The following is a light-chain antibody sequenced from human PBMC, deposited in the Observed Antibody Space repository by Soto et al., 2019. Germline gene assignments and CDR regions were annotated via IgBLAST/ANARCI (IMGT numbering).Light chain of an antibody. CDR2: GAS. V-gene: IGKV3-20*01. CDR3: QQYGNSPPNT. J-gene: IGKJ2*01. Sequence: EIVLTQSPGTLSLSPGERATLSCRASRSVTSNYLAWYQLKPGQAPRILIYGASNRATGIPDRFSGSGSGTDFTLTISRLEPEDFGVYFCQQYGNSPPNTFGQGTKVDIK. CDR1: RSVTSNY.